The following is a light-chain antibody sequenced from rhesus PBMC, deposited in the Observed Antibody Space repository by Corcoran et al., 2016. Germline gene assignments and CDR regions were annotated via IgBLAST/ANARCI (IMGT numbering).Light chain of an antibody. J-gene: IGKJ2*01. CDR3: PHGYGTPYS. CDR1: ENVYNY. Sequence: DIQMTQSPSSLSASVGDRVTITCRASENVYNYLTWYQQKPGKAPKLLIYKAYTLKSGAPSRFSGSGSGTDYTFTIRSLQPEDVATYYCPHGYGTPYSFGQGTKVEIK. V-gene: IGKV1-74*01. CDR2: KAY.